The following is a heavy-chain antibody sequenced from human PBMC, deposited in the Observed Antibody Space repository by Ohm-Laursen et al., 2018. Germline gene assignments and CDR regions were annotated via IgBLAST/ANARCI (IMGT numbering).Heavy chain of an antibody. CDR3: AMEVGQAMIVYYFDY. CDR1: GFTFSSYA. Sequence: SLRLSCAASGFTFSSYAMSWVRQAPGKGLEWVSAISGSGGSTYYADSVKGRFTISRDNSKNTLYLQMNSLRAEDTAVYYCAMEVGQAMIVYYFDYWGQGTLVTVSS. V-gene: IGHV3-23*01. J-gene: IGHJ4*02. CDR2: ISGSGGST. D-gene: IGHD3-22*01.